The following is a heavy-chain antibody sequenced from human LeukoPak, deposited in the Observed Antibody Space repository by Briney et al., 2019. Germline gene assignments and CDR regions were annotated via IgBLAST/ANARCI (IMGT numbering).Heavy chain of an antibody. CDR1: GYTFTSYY. D-gene: IGHD1-1*01. Sequence: ASVKVSCKASGYTFTSYYMHWVRQAPGQGLEWMRLINPSGGSTSYAQKFQGRVTMTRDTSTSTVYMELSSLRSEDTAVYYCATNNWNDVNYYYMDVWGKGTTVTVSS. J-gene: IGHJ6*03. CDR3: ATNNWNDVNYYYMDV. CDR2: INPSGGST. V-gene: IGHV1-46*01.